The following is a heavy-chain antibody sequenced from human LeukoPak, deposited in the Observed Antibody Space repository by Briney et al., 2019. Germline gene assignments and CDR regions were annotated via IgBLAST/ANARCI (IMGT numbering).Heavy chain of an antibody. CDR2: ISGSGGST. V-gene: IGHV3-23*01. CDR1: GFTFSSYA. D-gene: IGHD3-22*01. Sequence: EGSLKLSCAASGFTFSSYAMSWVRQAPGKGLEWVSAISGSGGSTYYADSVKGRFTISRDNCKTTLYLQMNSLRAEDTAVYHCAKGSSLLSNTYYYDSSGYYHFDYWGQGTLVTVSS. CDR3: AKGSSLLSNTYYYDSSGYYHFDY. J-gene: IGHJ4*02.